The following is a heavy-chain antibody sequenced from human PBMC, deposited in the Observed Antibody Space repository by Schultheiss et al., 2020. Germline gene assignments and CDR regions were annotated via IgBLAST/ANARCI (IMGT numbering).Heavy chain of an antibody. CDR1: GFTFDDYG. V-gene: IGHV3-20*04. Sequence: GGSLRLSCAASGFTFDDYGMSWVRQAPGKGLEWVSGINWNGGSTYYADSVKGRFTISRDNSKNTLYLQMNSLRAEDTAVYYCAKDTGWLRHFDYWGQGTLVIVSS. CDR2: INWNGGST. CDR3: AKDTGWLRHFDY. D-gene: IGHD5-12*01. J-gene: IGHJ4*02.